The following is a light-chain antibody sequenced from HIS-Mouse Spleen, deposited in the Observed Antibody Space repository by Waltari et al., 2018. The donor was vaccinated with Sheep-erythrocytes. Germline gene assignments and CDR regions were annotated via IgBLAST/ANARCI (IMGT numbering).Light chain of an antibody. J-gene: IGLJ1*01. V-gene: IGLV2-8*01. CDR1: SSDAGGYNY. Sequence: QSALTQPSSASGSPGQSVTISCTGTSSDAGGYNYVSWYQQHPGNAPKLMIYEVSKRPSGVPDRFSGSKSGNTASLTVSGLQAEDEADYYCSSYAGSNNYVFGTGTKVTVL. CDR2: EVS. CDR3: SSYAGSNNYV.